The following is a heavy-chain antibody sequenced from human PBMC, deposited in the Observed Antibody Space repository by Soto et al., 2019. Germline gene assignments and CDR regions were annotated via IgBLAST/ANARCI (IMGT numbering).Heavy chain of an antibody. CDR1: GGTLSSYV. CDR2: IIPIFGTA. D-gene: IGHD1-1*01. CDR3: ARELEPNQYPGNYYYGMDV. Sequence: ASVKVSCQASGGTLSSYVISWVRQAPGQGLEWMGGIIPIFGTANYAQKFQGRVTITADESTSTAYMELSSLRSEDTAVYYCARELEPNQYPGNYYYGMDVWGQGTTVTVSS. J-gene: IGHJ6*02. V-gene: IGHV1-69*13.